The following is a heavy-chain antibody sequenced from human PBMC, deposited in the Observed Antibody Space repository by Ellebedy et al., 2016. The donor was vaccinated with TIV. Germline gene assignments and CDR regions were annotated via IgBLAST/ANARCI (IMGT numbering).Heavy chain of an antibody. CDR3: ARQQLVGYGMDV. J-gene: IGHJ6*02. Sequence: GESLKISCQGSGYSFISYWISWVRQMPGKGLEWMGRIDPSDSYTNYSPFFQGHVTISADKSISTAYLQWSSLKASDTAMYYCARQQLVGYGMDVWGQGTTVTVSS. D-gene: IGHD6-13*01. CDR2: IDPSDSYT. V-gene: IGHV5-10-1*01. CDR1: GYSFISYW.